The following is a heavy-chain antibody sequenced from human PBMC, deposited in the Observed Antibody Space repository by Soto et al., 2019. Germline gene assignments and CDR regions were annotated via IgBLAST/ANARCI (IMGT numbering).Heavy chain of an antibody. CDR2: IYYSGST. J-gene: IGHJ5*02. D-gene: IGHD6-19*01. CDR3: ARHYSSGSRNWFDP. Sequence: QLQLQESGPGLVKTSETLSLPCSVSGGSINSSSYFWGWVRQPPGKGLEWIRSIYYSGSTYYNPSLRSRVTISVDTSKNQFSLKLSSVTAADTAVFYCARHYSSGSRNWFDPWGQGTLVTVSS. CDR1: GGSINSSSYF. V-gene: IGHV4-39*01.